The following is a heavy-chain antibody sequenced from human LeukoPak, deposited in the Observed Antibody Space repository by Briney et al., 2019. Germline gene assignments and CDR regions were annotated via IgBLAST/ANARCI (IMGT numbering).Heavy chain of an antibody. D-gene: IGHD3-10*01. V-gene: IGHV3-33*01. CDR2: IWYDGSNK. CDR3: ARDNYYGSGSYQYYYYYYGMDV. CDR1: GFTFSSYG. J-gene: IGHJ6*02. Sequence: GGSLRLSCAASGFTFSSYGMHWVRQAPGKGLEWVAVIWYDGSNKYHADSVKGRFTISRDNSKNTLYLQMNSLRAEDTAVYDCARDNYYGSGSYQYYYYYYGMDVWGQGTTVTVSS.